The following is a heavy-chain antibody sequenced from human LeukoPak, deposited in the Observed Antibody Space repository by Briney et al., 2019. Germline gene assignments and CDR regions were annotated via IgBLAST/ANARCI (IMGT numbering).Heavy chain of an antibody. Sequence: GGSLRLSCEASGVNFRDYGMNWVRQAPGEGLEWGSGITASARTTYYADSVKGRFTIYSDNSKNTLSLQMSSLRAEDTAVYYCAKDLDGSGMYGGTDSWGQGTPVTVSS. CDR3: AKDLDGSGMYGGTDS. V-gene: IGHV3-23*01. CDR2: ITASARTT. J-gene: IGHJ4*02. CDR1: GVNFRDYG. D-gene: IGHD6-19*01.